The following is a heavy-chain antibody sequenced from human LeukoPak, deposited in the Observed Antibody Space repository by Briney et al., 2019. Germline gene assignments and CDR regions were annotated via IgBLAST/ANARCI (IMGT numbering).Heavy chain of an antibody. D-gene: IGHD3-9*01. Sequence: PSETLSLTCTVSGGSISSYYWSWIRQPPGKGLEWIGYIYYSGSTNYNPSLKSRVTISVDTSKNQFSLKLSSVTAADTAVYYCARSDILPGYSLDYWGQGTLVTVSS. V-gene: IGHV4-59*01. CDR1: GGSISSYY. CDR3: ARSDILPGYSLDY. J-gene: IGHJ4*02. CDR2: IYYSGST.